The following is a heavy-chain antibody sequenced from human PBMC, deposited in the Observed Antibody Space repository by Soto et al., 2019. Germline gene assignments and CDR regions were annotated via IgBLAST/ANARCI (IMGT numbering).Heavy chain of an antibody. D-gene: IGHD2-21*02. CDR2: INAGNGNT. J-gene: IGHJ4*02. V-gene: IGHV1-3*01. Sequence: GASVKVSCKASGDTFSTYTITWMRQAPGQRLEWMGWINAGNGNTKYSQKFQGRVTITRDTSASTAYMELSSLRSEDTAVYYCARSIVVVTADDDWGQGTLVTVSS. CDR1: GDTFSTYT. CDR3: ARSIVVVTADDD.